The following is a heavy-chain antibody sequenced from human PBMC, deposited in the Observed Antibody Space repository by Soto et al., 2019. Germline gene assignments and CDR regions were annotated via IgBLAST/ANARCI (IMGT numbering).Heavy chain of an antibody. CDR3: ARDFGGYCTNGVCYTRYGMDV. CDR1: GFTFSSYS. CDR2: IWYDGSNK. J-gene: IGHJ6*01. D-gene: IGHD2-8*01. V-gene: IGHV3-33*01. Sequence: PGEPLRLSCAASGFTFSSYSMHWVRRAPGKGLEWVAVIWYDGSNKYYADSVKGRFTISRDNSKNTLYLQMNSLRAEDTAVYYCARDFGGYCTNGVCYTRYGMDVWGQGTTVTGSS.